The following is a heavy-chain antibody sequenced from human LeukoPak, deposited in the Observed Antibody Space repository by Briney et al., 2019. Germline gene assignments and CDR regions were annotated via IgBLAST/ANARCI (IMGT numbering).Heavy chain of an antibody. Sequence: ASVKVSCKASGYTFTGQYLYWARQTPGQGLEWMGWINPKTGDTDSTQNFQGRVTMTRDTSITTVYMELSSLTSDDTAVYYCARGYYGMDVWGQGTTVTVSS. V-gene: IGHV1-2*02. J-gene: IGHJ6*02. CDR1: GYTFTGQY. CDR2: INPKTGDT. CDR3: ARGYYGMDV.